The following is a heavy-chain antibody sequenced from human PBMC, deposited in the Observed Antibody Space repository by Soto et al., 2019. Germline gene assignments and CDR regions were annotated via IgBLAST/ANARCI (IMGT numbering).Heavy chain of an antibody. V-gene: IGHV3-30-3*01. J-gene: IGHJ4*02. CDR3: ARTVTTVTTPYYFDY. CDR2: VSYDGSNK. CDR1: GLTFNNYA. Sequence: QVQLVESGGGVVQPGRSLRLSCAASGLTFNNYAMHWVRQAPGKGLEWVAVVSYDGSNKYYADSVKGRFTISRDNSKDTLYLQMNSLRAEDTAVFYCARTVTTVTTPYYFDYWGQGTLVTVSS. D-gene: IGHD4-17*01.